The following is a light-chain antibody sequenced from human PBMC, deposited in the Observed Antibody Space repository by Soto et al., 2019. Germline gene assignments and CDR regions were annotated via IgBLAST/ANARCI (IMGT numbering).Light chain of an antibody. Sequence: NELTQSPSSLSASVGDRVTITCQASHDIRNDLNWYQQKSGKAPKLLIYDASNLETGVPSRFSGSGSGTDFTLTISSVQPEDFALYYCHQRNTFGQGTRLEIK. CDR3: HQRNT. V-gene: IGKV1-33*01. J-gene: IGKJ5*01. CDR2: DAS. CDR1: HDIRND.